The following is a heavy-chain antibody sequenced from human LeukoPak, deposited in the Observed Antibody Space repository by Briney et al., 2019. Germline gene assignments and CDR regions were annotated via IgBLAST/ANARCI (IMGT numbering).Heavy chain of an antibody. D-gene: IGHD3-22*01. V-gene: IGHV3-23*01. J-gene: IGHJ4*02. CDR1: GLTFSSYA. Sequence: GGSLRLSCAASGLTFSSYAMSWVRQAPGKGLEWVSTISGSGASAYYADSVNGRFTISRDNSRNTLYLQMNSLRAEDTAVYYCAKKKDYYDSSGYYSSYFDYWGQGTLVTVSS. CDR2: ISGSGASA. CDR3: AKKKDYYDSSGYYSSYFDY.